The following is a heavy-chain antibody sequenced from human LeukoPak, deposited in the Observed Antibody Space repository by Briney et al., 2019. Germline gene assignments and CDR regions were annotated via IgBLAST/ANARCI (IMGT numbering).Heavy chain of an antibody. Sequence: GGSLRFSCAASGFTFSSYSMNWVRQAPGKGLEWVSSISSSSSYIYYADSVKGRFTISRDNAKNSLYLQMNSLRAEDTAVYYCARDIGYCSSTRCSVGFDYCGQGTLVTVSS. V-gene: IGHV3-21*01. D-gene: IGHD2-2*01. J-gene: IGHJ4*02. CDR1: GFTFSSYS. CDR3: ARDIGYCSSTRCSVGFDY. CDR2: ISSSSSYI.